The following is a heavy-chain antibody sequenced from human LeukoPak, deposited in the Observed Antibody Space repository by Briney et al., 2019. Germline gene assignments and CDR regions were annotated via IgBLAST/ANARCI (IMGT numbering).Heavy chain of an antibody. V-gene: IGHV3-23*01. CDR2: ISGSGGST. CDR3: AKHTATYGSGSRQAFDI. D-gene: IGHD3-10*01. J-gene: IGHJ3*02. Sequence: GGSLRLSCAASGFTFSSYAVSWVRQAPGKGLEWVSAISGSGGSTYYADSVKGRFTISRDNSKNTLYLQMNSLRAEDTAVYYCAKHTATYGSGSRQAFDIWGQGTMVTVSS. CDR1: GFTFSSYA.